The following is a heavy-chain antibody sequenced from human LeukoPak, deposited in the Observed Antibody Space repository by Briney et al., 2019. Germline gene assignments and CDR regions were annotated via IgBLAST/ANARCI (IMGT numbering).Heavy chain of an antibody. Sequence: GGSLRLSCEASGFTFRDHWMHWVRQVPGKGLVWVSRINGDESSTAYADSVKGRFTISRDNARNTLYLQMNSLRGEDTAIYYCARENYYDESGYYMKVHSIDVWGQGTTVTVSS. CDR2: INGDESST. J-gene: IGHJ6*02. CDR3: ARENYYDESGYYMKVHSIDV. D-gene: IGHD3-22*01. V-gene: IGHV3-74*01. CDR1: GFTFRDHW.